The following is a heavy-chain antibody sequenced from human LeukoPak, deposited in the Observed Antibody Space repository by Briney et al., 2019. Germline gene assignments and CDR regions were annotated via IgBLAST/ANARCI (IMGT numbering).Heavy chain of an antibody. D-gene: IGHD3-22*01. CDR1: GESFSTYY. CDR3: ARGSYYYYYDSSGYEGTGFDY. Sequence: SETLSLTCAVNGESFSTYYWTWIRQSPEKGLEWIGEINHSGITNYSQSLKSRVAISIDTSKNQFSLTLSSVTAADTAVYYCARGSYYYYYDSSGYEGTGFDYWGQGTLVTVSS. V-gene: IGHV4-34*01. J-gene: IGHJ4*02. CDR2: INHSGIT.